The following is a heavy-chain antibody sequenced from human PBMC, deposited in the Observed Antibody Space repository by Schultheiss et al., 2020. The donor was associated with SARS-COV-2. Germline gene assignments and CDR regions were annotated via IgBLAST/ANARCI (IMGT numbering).Heavy chain of an antibody. CDR1: GGSFSGYY. J-gene: IGHJ2*01. Sequence: SETLSLTCAVYGGSFSGYYWSWIRQPPGKGLEWIGEINHSGSTNYNPSLKSRVTISVDTSKNQFSLKLSSVTAADTAVYYCAREVTDYYDSSGYYCYFDLWGRGTLVTVSS. CDR3: AREVTDYYDSSGYYCYFDL. CDR2: INHSGST. D-gene: IGHD3-22*01. V-gene: IGHV4-34*01.